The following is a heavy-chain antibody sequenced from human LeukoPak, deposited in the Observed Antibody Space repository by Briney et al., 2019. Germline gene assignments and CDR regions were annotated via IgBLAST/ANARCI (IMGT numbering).Heavy chain of an antibody. D-gene: IGHD5-18*01. Sequence: GASVKVSCKASGYTFTSYGISWVRQAPGQGLEWMGWISAYNGNTNHAQKLQGRVTMTTDTSTSTAYMELRSLRSDDTAVYYCARREDTAMVIGAFDIWGQGTMVTVSS. CDR2: ISAYNGNT. V-gene: IGHV1-18*01. J-gene: IGHJ3*02. CDR3: ARREDTAMVIGAFDI. CDR1: GYTFTSYG.